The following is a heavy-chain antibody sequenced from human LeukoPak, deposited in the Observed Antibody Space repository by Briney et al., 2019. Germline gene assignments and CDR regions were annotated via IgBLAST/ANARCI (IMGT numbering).Heavy chain of an antibody. CDR1: GFTFSSYG. Sequence: PGGSLRLSCAASGFTFSSYGMHWGRHGPGKGLGWVSRINSDGSRTNYADSVKGRFTISRDNAKNKLYLQMNSLRAEDTAVYYCATETAVAGIDYWGQGTLVTVSS. V-gene: IGHV3-74*01. D-gene: IGHD6-19*01. J-gene: IGHJ4*02. CDR2: INSDGSRT. CDR3: ATETAVAGIDY.